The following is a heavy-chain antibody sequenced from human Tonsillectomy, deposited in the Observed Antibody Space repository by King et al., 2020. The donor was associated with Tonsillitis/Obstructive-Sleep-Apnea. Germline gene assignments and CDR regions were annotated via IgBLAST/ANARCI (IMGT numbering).Heavy chain of an antibody. D-gene: IGHD3-3*01. J-gene: IGHJ6*03. CDR2: IYPDDSDT. Sequence: DVQLVESGAEVKKPGESLKISCKGSGYTFTTYWIAWVRQMPGKGLEWMGIIYPDDSDTRYSPSFQGQVTISADKSVNSAYLQWSSLKASDTAMYYCARGAYDFWSGYYSQNYYYYYMDVWGKGTTVTVSS. V-gene: IGHV5-51*01. CDR1: GYTFTTYW. CDR3: ARGAYDFWSGYYSQNYYYYYMDV.